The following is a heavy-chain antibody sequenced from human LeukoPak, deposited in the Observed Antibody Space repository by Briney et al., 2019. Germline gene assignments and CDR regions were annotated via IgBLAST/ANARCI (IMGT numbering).Heavy chain of an antibody. D-gene: IGHD3-16*01. CDR3: ARERRAWGEDF. V-gene: IGHV1-69*06. CDR2: IIPIFGTA. Sequence: GASVKVSCKASGGTFSSYAISWVRQAPGQGLEWMGGIIPIFGTANYAQKFQGRVTITADKSTSTAYMELSSLRSEDTAVYYCARERRAWGEDFWGQGTLVIVSS. J-gene: IGHJ4*02. CDR1: GGTFSSYA.